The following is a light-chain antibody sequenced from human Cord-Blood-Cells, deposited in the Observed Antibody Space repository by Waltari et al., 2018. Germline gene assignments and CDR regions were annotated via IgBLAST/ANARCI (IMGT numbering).Light chain of an antibody. V-gene: IGKV1-5*03. J-gene: IGKJ1*01. Sequence: DIKMTQSPSTLSASVGDRVTLTCRASQRISSWLAWYQQKPGKAPKLLIYKASSLESGVPSRFSGSGSGTEFTLTISCLQPDDFATYYCQQYNSYSTFGQGTKVEIK. CDR2: KAS. CDR1: QRISSW. CDR3: QQYNSYST.